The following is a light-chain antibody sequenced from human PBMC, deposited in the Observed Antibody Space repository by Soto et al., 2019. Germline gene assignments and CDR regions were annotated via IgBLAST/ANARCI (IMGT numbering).Light chain of an antibody. V-gene: IGKV1-39*01. CDR2: AAS. J-gene: IGKJ1*01. CDR3: QQYNSYPWT. Sequence: DIQMTQSPSSLSASVGDRFTITCRSSQSISSYLNWYQQKPGKAPKLLIYAASSLQSGVPSRFSGSGSGTDFTLTISSLQPDDFATYYCQQYNSYPWTFGQGTKVDI. CDR1: QSISSY.